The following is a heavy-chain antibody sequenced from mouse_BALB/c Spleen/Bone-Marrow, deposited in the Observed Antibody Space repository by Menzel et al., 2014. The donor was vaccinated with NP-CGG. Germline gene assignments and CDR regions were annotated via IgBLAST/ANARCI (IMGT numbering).Heavy chain of an antibody. V-gene: IGHV2-2*01. J-gene: IGHJ4*01. Sequence: VQLQQSGPGLVQPSQNLSITCTVSGFSLSSYGVHWVRQSPGKGLEWLGVIWSGGSTDYNAAFISGLSINKDNSKSQVFFKMNSLQADDTAIYYCARKGRRYDYYYAMDYWGQGTSIPVSS. CDR2: IWSGGST. CDR1: GFSLSSYG. D-gene: IGHD2-14*01. CDR3: ARKGRRYDYYYAMDY.